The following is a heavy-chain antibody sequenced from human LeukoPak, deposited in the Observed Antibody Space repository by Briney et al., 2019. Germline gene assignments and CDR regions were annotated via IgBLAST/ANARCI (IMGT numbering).Heavy chain of an antibody. D-gene: IGHD2-21*02. CDR1: GGSISSYY. Sequence: PSETLSLTCTVSGGSISSYYWSWIRQPPGKGLEWIGYIYYSGSTNYNPSLKSRVTISVDTSKNQFSLKLSSVTAADTAVYYCARGSRVVVTANDGFDIWGQGTMVTVSS. J-gene: IGHJ3*02. V-gene: IGHV4-59*01. CDR3: ARGSRVVVTANDGFDI. CDR2: IYYSGST.